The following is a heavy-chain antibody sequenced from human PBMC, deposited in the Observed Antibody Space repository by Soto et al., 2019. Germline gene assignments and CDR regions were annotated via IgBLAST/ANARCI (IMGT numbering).Heavy chain of an antibody. D-gene: IGHD6-13*01. J-gene: IGHJ5*02. CDR3: ATEPQQQLVRGFDP. CDR2: FDPEDGET. CDR1: GYTPTGLS. Sequence: GGSVEGSCKVSGYTPTGLSLHWGRQAPGKGLEWMGGFDPEDGETIYAQKFQGRVTMTEDTSTDTAYMELSSLRSEDTAVYYCATEPQQQLVRGFDPWGQGALVTVSS. V-gene: IGHV1-24*01.